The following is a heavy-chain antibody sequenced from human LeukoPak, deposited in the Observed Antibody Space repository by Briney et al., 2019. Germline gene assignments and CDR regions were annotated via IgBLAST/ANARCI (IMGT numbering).Heavy chain of an antibody. CDR1: GYTFTSYD. D-gene: IGHD3-3*01. V-gene: IGHV1-8*01. CDR3: ARGLMDFWSGYFYYYYGMDA. CDR2: MNPNSGNT. Sequence: ASVKVSCKASGYTFTSYDINWVRQATGQGLEWMGWMNPNSGNTGYAQKFQGRVTMTRNTSISTAYMELSSLRSEDTAVYYCARGLMDFWSGYFYYYYGMDAWGQGTTVTVSS. J-gene: IGHJ6*02.